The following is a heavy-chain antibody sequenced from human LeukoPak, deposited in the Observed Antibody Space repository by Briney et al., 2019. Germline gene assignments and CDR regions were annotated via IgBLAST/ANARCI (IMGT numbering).Heavy chain of an antibody. Sequence: PSETLSLTCAVYGGSFSGHYWSWIRQPPGKGLEWIGEINHSGSTNYNPSLKSRVTISVDTSKNQFSLKLSSVTAADTAVYYCARVRKYCSSTSCYHQSFQHWGQGTLVTVSS. CDR2: INHSGST. V-gene: IGHV4-34*01. CDR1: GGSFSGHY. J-gene: IGHJ1*01. D-gene: IGHD2-2*01. CDR3: ARVRKYCSSTSCYHQSFQH.